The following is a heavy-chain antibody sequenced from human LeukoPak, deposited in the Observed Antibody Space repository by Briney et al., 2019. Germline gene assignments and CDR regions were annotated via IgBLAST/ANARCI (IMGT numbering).Heavy chain of an antibody. J-gene: IGHJ4*02. CDR2: INPNSGGA. D-gene: IGHD6-19*01. CDR3: ARDVVAVAGYDY. Sequence: VASVKVSCKASGYIFTDYYMHWVRQAPGQELGWMGRINPNSGGANYAQKFQGRVTMTRDTSISTAYTELRSLRSDDTAVYYCARDVVAVAGYDYWGQGTLVTVSS. V-gene: IGHV1/OR15-1*02. CDR1: GYIFTDYY.